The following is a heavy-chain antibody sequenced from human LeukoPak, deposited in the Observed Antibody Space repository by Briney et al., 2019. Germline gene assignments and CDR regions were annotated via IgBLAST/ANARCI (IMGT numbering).Heavy chain of an antibody. CDR2: ISYDGSNK. CDR3: ARDISPSRSSGWYAPAKPPDY. D-gene: IGHD6-19*01. J-gene: IGHJ4*02. Sequence: GRSLRLSCAASGFTFSSYAMHWVRQAPGKGLEWVSVISYDGSNKYYADSVKGRFTISRDNSKNTLYLQMNSLRAEDTAVYYCARDISPSRSSGWYAPAKPPDYRGQGTLVTVSS. V-gene: IGHV3-30-3*01. CDR1: GFTFSSYA.